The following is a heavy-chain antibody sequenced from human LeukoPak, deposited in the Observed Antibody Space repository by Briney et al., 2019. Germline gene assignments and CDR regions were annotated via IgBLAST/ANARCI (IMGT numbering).Heavy chain of an antibody. CDR1: GYTFSSYW. Sequence: GESLKISRKGSGYTFSSYWIGWVRQMPGKGLEWMGIIYDSDTRYSPSFQGQVTISADKSISTAYLQWSSLKASDTAMYYCARLAYCSNDVCYSNYYYSMDVWGKGTTVTVSS. CDR2: IYDSDT. CDR3: ARLAYCSNDVCYSNYYYSMDV. J-gene: IGHJ6*03. D-gene: IGHD2-8*01. V-gene: IGHV5-51*01.